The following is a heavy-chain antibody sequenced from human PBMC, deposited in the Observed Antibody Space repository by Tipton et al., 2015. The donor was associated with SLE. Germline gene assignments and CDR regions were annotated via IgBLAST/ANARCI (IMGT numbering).Heavy chain of an antibody. Sequence: SLRLSCAASGFTFSNAWMSWVRQAPGKGLEWVGRIKSKTDGGTTDYAAPVKGRFTISRDDSKNTLYLQMNSLKTEDTAVYYCTTVVTAAGTYYGMDVWGQGTTVTVSS. D-gene: IGHD6-13*01. CDR2: IKSKTDGGTT. CDR3: TTVVTAAGTYYGMDV. V-gene: IGHV3-15*01. J-gene: IGHJ6*02. CDR1: GFTFSNAW.